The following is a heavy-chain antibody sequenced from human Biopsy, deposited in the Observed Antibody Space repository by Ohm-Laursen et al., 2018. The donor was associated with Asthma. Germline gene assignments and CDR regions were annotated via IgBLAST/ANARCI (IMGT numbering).Heavy chain of an antibody. CDR3: ARTYYDFLTGQVNDAFDI. CDR2: INAGNGNT. D-gene: IGHD3-9*01. Sequence: ASVKVSCKASGYTFISYAIHWVRQAHGQRLEWMGWINAGNGNTKYSQKFQGRVTITRDTSASTAYMELSSLRSEDTAVYYCARTYYDFLTGQVNDAFDIWGQGTMVTVSS. J-gene: IGHJ3*02. V-gene: IGHV1-3*01. CDR1: GYTFISYA.